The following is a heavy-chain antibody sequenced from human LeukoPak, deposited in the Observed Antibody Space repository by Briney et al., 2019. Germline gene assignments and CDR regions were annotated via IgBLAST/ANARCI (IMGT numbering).Heavy chain of an antibody. CDR1: GYTFTSYG. CDR2: ISAYNGNT. Sequence: ASVKVSCKASGYTFTSYGISWLRQAPGQGLEWMGWISAYNGNTNYAQKLQGRVTMTTDTSTSTAYMELRSLRSDDTAVYYCARDETRMYDYVWGGYPLGSYYYYYGMDVWGQGTTVTVSS. D-gene: IGHD3-16*02. V-gene: IGHV1-18*01. CDR3: ARDETRMYDYVWGGYPLGSYYYYYGMDV. J-gene: IGHJ6*02.